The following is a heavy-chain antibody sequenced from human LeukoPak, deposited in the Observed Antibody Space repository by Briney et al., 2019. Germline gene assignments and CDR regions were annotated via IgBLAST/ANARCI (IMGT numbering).Heavy chain of an antibody. CDR2: ISWNSGSI. J-gene: IGHJ6*02. V-gene: IGHV3-9*01. CDR1: GFTFSSYA. Sequence: PGGSLRLSCAASGFTFSSYAMHWVRQAPGKGLEWVSGISWNSGSIGYADSVKGRFTISRDNAKNSLYLQMNSLRAEDTALYYCAKDISSGSGGDTVSGMDVWGQGTTVTVSS. CDR3: AKDISSGSGGDTVSGMDV. D-gene: IGHD2-21*02.